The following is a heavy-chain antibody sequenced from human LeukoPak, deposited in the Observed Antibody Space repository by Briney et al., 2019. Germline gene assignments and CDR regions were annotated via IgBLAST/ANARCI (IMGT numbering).Heavy chain of an antibody. J-gene: IGHJ5*02. CDR3: ARVQTGTTNWFDP. CDR2: ITSSSSYI. Sequence: GGSLRLSCAASGFTFSSYIMNWVRQAPGKGLEWVSSITSSSSYIYYADSVKGRFTMSRDNAKNSLYLQMNSLRAEDTAVYYCARVQTGTTNWFDPWGQGTLVTVSS. D-gene: IGHD1-1*01. CDR1: GFTFSSYI. V-gene: IGHV3-21*01.